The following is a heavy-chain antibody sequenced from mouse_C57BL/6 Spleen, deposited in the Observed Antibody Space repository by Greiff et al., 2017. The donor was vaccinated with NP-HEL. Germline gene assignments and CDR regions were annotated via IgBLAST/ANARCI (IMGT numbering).Heavy chain of an antibody. J-gene: IGHJ4*01. D-gene: IGHD2-5*01. CDR3: ARYYSNPYAMDY. V-gene: IGHV1-26*01. Sequence: EVQLQQSGPELVKPGASVKISCKASGYTFTDYYMNWVKQSHGKSLEWIRDINPNNGGTSYNQKFKGKATLTVDKSSSTAYMELRSLTSEDSAVYYCARYYSNPYAMDYWGQGTSVTVSS. CDR1: GYTFTDYY. CDR2: INPNNGGT.